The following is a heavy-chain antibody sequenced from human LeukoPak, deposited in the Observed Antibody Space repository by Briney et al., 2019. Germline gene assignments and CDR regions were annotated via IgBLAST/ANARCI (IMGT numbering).Heavy chain of an antibody. D-gene: IGHD3-16*02. V-gene: IGHV1-46*01. CDR1: GYTFTSYY. CDR3: ARSEVQGLRLGELSSPDY. CDR2: INPSGGST. J-gene: IGHJ4*02. Sequence: ASVKVSCQASGYTFTSYYMHWVRQAPGQGLEWMGIINPSGGSTSYAQKFQGRVTMTRDMSTSTVYMELSSLRSEDTAVYYCARSEVQGLRLGELSSPDYWGQGTLVTVSS.